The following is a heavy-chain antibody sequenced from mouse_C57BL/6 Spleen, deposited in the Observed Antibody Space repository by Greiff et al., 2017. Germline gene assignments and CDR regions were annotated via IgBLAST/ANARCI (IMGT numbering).Heavy chain of an antibody. V-gene: IGHV1-64*01. Sequence: VQLQQPGAELVKPGASVKLSCKASGYTFTSYWMHWVKQRPGQGLEWIGMIHPNSGSTNYNEKFKSKATLTVDKSSSTAYMQLSSLTSEDSAVYYCARYYDYDGIDYWGQGTTLTVSS. CDR1: GYTFTSYW. J-gene: IGHJ2*01. CDR3: ARYYDYDGIDY. D-gene: IGHD2-4*01. CDR2: IHPNSGST.